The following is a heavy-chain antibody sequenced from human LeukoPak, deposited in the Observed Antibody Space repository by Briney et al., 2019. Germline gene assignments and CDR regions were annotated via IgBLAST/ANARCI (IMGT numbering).Heavy chain of an antibody. J-gene: IGHJ4*02. V-gene: IGHV1-18*01. CDR1: GYTFTSYA. CDR2: ISAYSGDT. D-gene: IGHD3-22*01. CDR3: ARDGSVSSGCPNY. Sequence: ASVKVSCKASGYTFTSYAMNWVRQAPGQGLEWMGWISAYSGDTNYAQKFQGRATMTTDTSTTTAYMELRSLRSDDTAVYYCARDGSVSSGCPNYWGQGTLVTVSS.